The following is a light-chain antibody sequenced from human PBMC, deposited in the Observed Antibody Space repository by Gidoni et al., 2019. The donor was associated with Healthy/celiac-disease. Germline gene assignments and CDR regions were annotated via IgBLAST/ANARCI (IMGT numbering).Light chain of an antibody. Sequence: ESVLTQSPATSSLSIGESATPSCRASQSVTSYLASYEQEPGQAPTLLIYAASNRATGIPARFSGRGSGTDFTLTISSLEPEDCAVCYSQQHRNWPRGTFGPGTKVEIK. CDR2: AAS. J-gene: IGKJ3*01. CDR3: QQHRNWPRGT. V-gene: IGKV3-11*01. CDR1: QSVTSY.